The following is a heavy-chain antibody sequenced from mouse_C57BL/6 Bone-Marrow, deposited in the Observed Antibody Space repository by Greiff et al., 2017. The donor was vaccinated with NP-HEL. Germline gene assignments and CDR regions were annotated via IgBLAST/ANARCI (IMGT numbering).Heavy chain of an antibody. CDR3: ARQRVTRRGYYFDY. D-gene: IGHD2-1*01. Sequence: EVQRVESGGGLVQPGESLKLSCESNEYEFPSHDMSWVRKTPEKRLELVAAINSDGGSTYYPDTMERRFIISRDNTKKTLYLQMSSLRSEDTALYYCARQRVTRRGYYFDYWGQGTTLTVSS. CDR2: INSDGGST. J-gene: IGHJ2*01. CDR1: EYEFPSHD. V-gene: IGHV5-2*01.